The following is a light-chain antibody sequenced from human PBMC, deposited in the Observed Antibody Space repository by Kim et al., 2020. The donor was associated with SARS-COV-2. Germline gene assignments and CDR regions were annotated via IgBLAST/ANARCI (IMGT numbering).Light chain of an antibody. CDR2: DVS. Sequence: GQSFTISCPGTSSDVGRYNYVSWYQQHPGKAPKGMIYDVSNRPSGVSNRFSGSKSGNTASLTISGLQAEDEADYYCSSYTTTGTYVFGTGTKVTVL. CDR3: SSYTTTGTYV. CDR1: SSDVGRYNY. J-gene: IGLJ1*01. V-gene: IGLV2-14*03.